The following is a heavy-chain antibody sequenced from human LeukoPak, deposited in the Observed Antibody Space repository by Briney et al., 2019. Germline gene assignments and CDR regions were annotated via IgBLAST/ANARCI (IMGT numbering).Heavy chain of an antibody. V-gene: IGHV4-61*01. J-gene: IGHJ5*02. D-gene: IGHD3-3*01. CDR1: GGSVSSGSYY. Sequence: SETLSLTCTVSGGSVSSGSYYWSWIRQPPGKGLEWIGYIYYSGSTNYNPSLKSRVTMSVDTSKNQFSLRLNSVTAADTAVYYCARSYDSWSGYFSWGQGTLVTVSS. CDR2: IYYSGST. CDR3: ARSYDSWSGYFS.